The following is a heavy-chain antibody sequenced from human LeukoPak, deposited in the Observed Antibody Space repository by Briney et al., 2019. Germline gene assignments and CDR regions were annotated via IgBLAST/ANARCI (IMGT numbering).Heavy chain of an antibody. CDR3: TKEPYP. CDR2: IFSSGDA. J-gene: IGHJ5*02. Sequence: SETLSLTCAVSGGSISGYYWSCVRQPAGKGLEWIGRIFSSGDATYNPSLKSRVTMSVDTSQNQVFLKLTSVTAADTAVYYCTKEPYPWGQGTLVTVSS. CDR1: GGSISGYY. V-gene: IGHV4-4*07.